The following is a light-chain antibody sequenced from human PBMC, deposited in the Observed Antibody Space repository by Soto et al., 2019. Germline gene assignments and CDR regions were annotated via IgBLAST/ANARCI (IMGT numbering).Light chain of an antibody. V-gene: IGKV3-20*01. J-gene: IGKJ2*01. Sequence: EIVLTQSPVTLALSPGERATLSCRASQSVTSNYLAWYQQKPGQAPRLLIFGISSRATGIPDRFSGSGSGTDFTLTIARLEPEDFAVYSCQQYGSSYAFGQGTKLEIK. CDR3: QQYGSSYA. CDR1: QSVTSNY. CDR2: GIS.